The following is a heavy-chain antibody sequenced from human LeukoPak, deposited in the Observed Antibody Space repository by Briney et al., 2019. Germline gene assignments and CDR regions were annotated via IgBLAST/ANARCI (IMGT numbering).Heavy chain of an antibody. D-gene: IGHD3-22*01. Sequence: GGSLRLSCAASGFTFSSYGMHWVRQAPGKGLEWVAVIWYDGSNKYYADSVKGRFTISRDNSKNTLYPQMNSLRAEDTAVYYCARDLHYYDSSGYPYYYYGMDVWGQGTTATVSS. J-gene: IGHJ6*02. CDR1: GFTFSSYG. V-gene: IGHV3-33*01. CDR3: ARDLHYYDSSGYPYYYYGMDV. CDR2: IWYDGSNK.